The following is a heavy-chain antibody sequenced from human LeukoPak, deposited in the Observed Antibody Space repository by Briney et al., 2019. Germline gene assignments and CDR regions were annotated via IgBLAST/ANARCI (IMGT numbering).Heavy chain of an antibody. CDR1: GFTFSSYG. CDR2: IRYDGSNK. D-gene: IGHD3-22*01. CDR3: AKDRDDSYYYGMDV. V-gene: IGHV3-30*02. Sequence: GGSLRLSCAASGFTFSSYGMHWVRRAPGKGLEWVAFIRYDGSNKYYADSVKGRFTISRDNSKNTLYLQMNSLRAEDTAVYYCAKDRDDSYYYGMDVWGQGTTVTVSS. J-gene: IGHJ6*02.